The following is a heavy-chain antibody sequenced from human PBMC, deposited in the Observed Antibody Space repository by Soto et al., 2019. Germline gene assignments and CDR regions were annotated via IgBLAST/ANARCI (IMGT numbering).Heavy chain of an antibody. CDR3: AGTSCSSTTCPTTY. Sequence: QVQLVQSGAEVKKPGASVKVSCMTSGYTFTGYYIYWVRQAPGQGLEWMGWINPHSGGTDSSQKFQGRVTMTRDTSISTAYMELSRLRSDDTAVYYCAGTSCSSTTCPTTYWGQGTLVTVSS. V-gene: IGHV1-2*02. CDR2: INPHSGGT. D-gene: IGHD2-2*01. CDR1: GYTFTGYY. J-gene: IGHJ4*02.